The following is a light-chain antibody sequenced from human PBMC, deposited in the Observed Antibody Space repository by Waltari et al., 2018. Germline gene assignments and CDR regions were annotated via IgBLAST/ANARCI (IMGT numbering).Light chain of an antibody. CDR3: SSYTPSSTVYV. J-gene: IGLJ1*01. CDR2: DVT. CDR1: SSDVGTYDY. V-gene: IGLV2-14*03. Sequence: QSALTQPASVSGSPGQSITISCTGTSSDVGTYDYVSWYQQHPGKAPKLMIYDVTKRPSAIAMRFSVSKSGNTASLTFSVLHADDEVDYYCSSYTPSSTVYVFVSGTKFTVL.